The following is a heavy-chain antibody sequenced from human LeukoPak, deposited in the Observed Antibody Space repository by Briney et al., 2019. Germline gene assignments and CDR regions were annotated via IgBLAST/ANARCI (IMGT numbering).Heavy chain of an antibody. CDR1: GFTFSSYW. CDR2: IKQDGSEK. D-gene: IGHD3-22*01. J-gene: IGHJ4*02. CDR3: ARDSPAPADYYDSSGHFDY. V-gene: IGHV3-7*01. Sequence: GGSLRLSCAASGFTFSSYWMSWVRQAPGKGLEWVANIKQDGSEKYYVDSVKGRFTISRDNAKNSLYLQMNSLRAEDTAVYYCARDSPAPADYYDSSGHFDYWGQGTLVTVSS.